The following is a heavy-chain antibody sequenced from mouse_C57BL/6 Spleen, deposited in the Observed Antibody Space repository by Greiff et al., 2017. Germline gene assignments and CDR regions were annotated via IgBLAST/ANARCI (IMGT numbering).Heavy chain of an antibody. V-gene: IGHV1-50*01. Sequence: QVLLQQPGAELVKPGASVTLSCKASGYTFTSYWMQWVNQRPGQGLEWLGEIAPSDSYTNYNQEFKGKATLAVDTASRTAYRQLSSLTSEDSAVYYCASRRTTVRDYAMGYWGQGAAVTFST. CDR1: GYTFTSYW. D-gene: IGHD1-1*01. CDR2: IAPSDSYT. J-gene: IGHJ4*01. CDR3: ASRRTTVRDYAMGY.